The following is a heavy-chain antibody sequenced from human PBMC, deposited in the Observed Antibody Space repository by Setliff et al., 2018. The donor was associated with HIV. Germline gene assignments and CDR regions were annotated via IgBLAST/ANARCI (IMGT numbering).Heavy chain of an antibody. J-gene: IGHJ4*02. V-gene: IGHV3-74*01. CDR2: INSDGSST. CDR1: GFTFSSYW. CDR3: ASIVATINDYEDY. D-gene: IGHD5-12*01. Sequence: PGGSLRLSCAASGFTFSSYWMHWVRQAPGKGLVWVSRINSDGSSTSYADSVKGRFTISRDNAKNTLYLQMNSLRAEDTAVYYCASIVATINDYEDYWGQGTLVTVSS.